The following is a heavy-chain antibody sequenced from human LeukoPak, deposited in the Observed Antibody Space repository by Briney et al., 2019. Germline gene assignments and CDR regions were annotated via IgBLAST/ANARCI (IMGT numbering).Heavy chain of an antibody. CDR2: INWDGAST. CDR1: GFRFDDYG. J-gene: IGHJ6*03. V-gene: IGHV3-20*04. Sequence: GGSLRLSCAASGFRFDDYGMSWVRHVPGKWLEWVAGINWDGASTGYADSVKGRFTISRDNGKNSLYLQMNSLRVEDTAVYYCGRVYCSTTSCYDYYDYYMDVCGKGTTVTVSS. CDR3: GRVYCSTTSCYDYYDYYMDV. D-gene: IGHD2-2*01.